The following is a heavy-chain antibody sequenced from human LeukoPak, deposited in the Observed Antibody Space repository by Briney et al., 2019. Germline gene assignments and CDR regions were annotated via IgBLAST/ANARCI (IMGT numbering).Heavy chain of an antibody. V-gene: IGHV3-48*04. D-gene: IGHD3-22*01. CDR3: VRDFHRRLYDSSGYYPY. CDR1: GFTFSSNW. Sequence: GGSLRLSCAASGFTFSSNWMSWVRQAPGKGLEWVSYISSSSSTINYADSVKGRFTISRDNAKNSLYLQMNSLRAEDTAVYYCVRDFHRRLYDSSGYYPYWGQGTLVTVSS. J-gene: IGHJ4*02. CDR2: ISSSSSTI.